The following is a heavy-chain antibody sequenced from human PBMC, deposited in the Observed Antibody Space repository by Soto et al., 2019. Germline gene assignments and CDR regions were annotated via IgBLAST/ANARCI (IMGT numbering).Heavy chain of an antibody. J-gene: IGHJ6*02. Sequence: QVQLMQSGAEVKKPGASVKVSCKASGYTFTSYYIHWVRQAPGQGLEWMGIINPSTGSASYARMFQGRVAMTRDTSTSTVYMEVSSLRSEDTAVYYCARDPNLSLTFHYYGMDVWGQGTTVTVS. CDR1: GYTFTSYY. V-gene: IGHV1-46*01. CDR3: ARDPNLSLTFHYYGMDV. CDR2: INPSTGSA.